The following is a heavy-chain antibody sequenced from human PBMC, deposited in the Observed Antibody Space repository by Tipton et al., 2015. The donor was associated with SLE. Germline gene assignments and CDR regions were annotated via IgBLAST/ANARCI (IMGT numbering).Heavy chain of an antibody. Sequence: TLSLTCSVSGVSISSDGYYWSWIRQHPGKGLEWIGSVDYSGNTHYNPSLRSRITISIDTSKNHFSLRSNSVTAADTAVYYCARVSYDWGSTQYYLDYWGQGTLVTVS. V-gene: IGHV4-31*03. CDR2: VDYSGNT. CDR1: GVSISSDGYY. CDR3: ARVSYDWGSTQYYLDY. D-gene: IGHD1-20*01. J-gene: IGHJ4*02.